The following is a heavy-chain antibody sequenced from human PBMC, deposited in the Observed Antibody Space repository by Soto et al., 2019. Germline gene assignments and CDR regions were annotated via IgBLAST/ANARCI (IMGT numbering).Heavy chain of an antibody. CDR1: GVTFDDYA. CDR2: ISWSIGQL. J-gene: IGHJ6*03. V-gene: IGHV3-9*01. Sequence: EVQLVESGGGLVQPDRSLRLSGVASGVTFDDYAMHWVRQAPGKGLEWVSAISWSIGQLDYADSVKGRFTISRDNAKNSLYLQMNSLRPEDTALYYCAKDKSTGEYSYYRYMDVWGKGTTVTVSS. CDR3: AKDKSTGEYSYYRYMDV. D-gene: IGHD4-17*01.